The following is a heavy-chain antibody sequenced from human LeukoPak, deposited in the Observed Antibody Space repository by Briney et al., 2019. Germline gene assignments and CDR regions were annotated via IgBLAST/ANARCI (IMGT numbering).Heavy chain of an antibody. D-gene: IGHD3-22*01. J-gene: IGHJ4*02. CDR1: GGSISTGGYY. CDR2: IYYSGST. Sequence: SETLSLTCTVSGGSISTGGYYWSWIRQHPGKGLEWIGNIYYSGSTYYSPSLKSRVTISVDTSKNQFSLKLSSVTAADTAVYYCARDPQADYYDSSGYSHWGQGTLVTVSS. V-gene: IGHV4-30-4*01. CDR3: ARDPQADYYDSSGYSH.